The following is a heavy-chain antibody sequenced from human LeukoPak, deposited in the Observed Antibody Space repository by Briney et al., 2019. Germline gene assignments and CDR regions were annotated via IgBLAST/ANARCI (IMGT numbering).Heavy chain of an antibody. D-gene: IGHD3-10*01. J-gene: IGHJ4*02. CDR3: AKVVLWFGEYPYYFDY. Sequence: GGSLRLSCAASGFTFSSYGMSWVRQAPGKGLEWVSAISGSGGSTYYADSVKGRFTISRDNSKNTLYLQMNSLRAEDTAVYYCAKVVLWFGEYPYYFDYWGQGTLVTVSS. CDR1: GFTFSSYG. V-gene: IGHV3-23*01. CDR2: ISGSGGST.